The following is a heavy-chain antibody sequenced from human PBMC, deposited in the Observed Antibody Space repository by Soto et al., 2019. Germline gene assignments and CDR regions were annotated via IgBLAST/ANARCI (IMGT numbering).Heavy chain of an antibody. V-gene: IGHV4-30-2*01. CDR3: ASRPFYYYGLDV. Sequence: SETLSLTWTVSGGSITTAGYSWSWIRQPPGKALEWIGYVYHTGNAYPKPSLKSRVTISLDRSKNQFSLKMTSVTAADTALYYCASRPFYYYGLDVWGQGTTVTVSS. CDR2: VYHTGNA. CDR1: GGSITTAGYS. J-gene: IGHJ6*02.